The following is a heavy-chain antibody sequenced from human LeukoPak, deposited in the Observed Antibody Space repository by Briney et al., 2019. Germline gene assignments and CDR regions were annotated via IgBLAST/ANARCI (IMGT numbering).Heavy chain of an antibody. D-gene: IGHD3-10*01. CDR1: GYTLTELS. CDR3: ATAVVDGSGSYHGLDY. J-gene: IGHJ4*02. V-gene: IGHV1-24*01. CDR2: SDPEDGET. Sequence: ASVKVSCKVSGYTLTELSMHWVRQAPGKGLEWMGGSDPEDGETIYAQKFQGRVTMTEDTSTDTAYMELSSLRSEDTAVYYCATAVVDGSGSYHGLDYWGQGTLVTVSS.